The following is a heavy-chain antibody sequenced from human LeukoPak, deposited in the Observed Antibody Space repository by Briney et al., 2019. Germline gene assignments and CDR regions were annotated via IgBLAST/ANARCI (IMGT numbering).Heavy chain of an antibody. CDR3: ARGPARGSSSSLDY. Sequence: SETLSLTCAVYGGSFSGYYWSWIRQPPGKGVEWIGEINHSGSTNYNPSLKSRVTISVDTSKNQFSLKLSSVTAADTAGYYCARGPARGSSSSLDYWGQGTLVTVSS. V-gene: IGHV4-34*01. CDR1: GGSFSGYY. CDR2: INHSGST. J-gene: IGHJ4*02. D-gene: IGHD6-6*01.